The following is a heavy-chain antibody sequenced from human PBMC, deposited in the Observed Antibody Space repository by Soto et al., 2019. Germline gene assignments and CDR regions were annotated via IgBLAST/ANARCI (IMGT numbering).Heavy chain of an antibody. CDR1: GGSFSGYY. CDR2: INHSGST. Sequence: PSETLSLTCAVYGGSFSGYYWSWIRQPPGKGLEWIGEINHSGSTNYNPSLKSRVTISVDTSKNQFSLKLSSVTAADTAVYYCARGAVVTYLIAVSGNWFDPWGQGTLVTVSS. D-gene: IGHD6-19*01. V-gene: IGHV4-34*01. CDR3: ARGAVVTYLIAVSGNWFDP. J-gene: IGHJ5*02.